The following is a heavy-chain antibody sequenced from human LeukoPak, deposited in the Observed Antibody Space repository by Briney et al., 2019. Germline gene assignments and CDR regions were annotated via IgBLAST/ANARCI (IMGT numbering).Heavy chain of an antibody. D-gene: IGHD2-8*01. J-gene: IGHJ5*02. CDR1: GGSISSYY. CDR3: ARGGCTNGVCYDNWFDP. V-gene: IGHV4-59*01. CDR2: IYCSGST. Sequence: SETLSLTCTVSGGSISSYYWSWIRQPPGKGLEWIGYIYCSGSTNYNPSLKSRVTISVDTSKNQFSLKLSSVTAADTAVYYCARGGCTNGVCYDNWFDPWGQGTLVTVSS.